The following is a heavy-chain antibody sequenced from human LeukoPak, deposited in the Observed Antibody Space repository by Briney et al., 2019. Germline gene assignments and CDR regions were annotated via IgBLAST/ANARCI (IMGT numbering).Heavy chain of an antibody. Sequence: ASVKVSCKASGYTFTSYGISWVRQAPGQGLEWMGWINPNSGGTNYAQKFQGRVTMTRDTSISTAYMELSRLRSDDTAVYYCARSGVPVNWFDPWGQGTLVTVSS. CDR3: ARSGVPVNWFDP. D-gene: IGHD2-8*01. CDR2: INPNSGGT. J-gene: IGHJ5*02. V-gene: IGHV1-2*02. CDR1: GYTFTSYG.